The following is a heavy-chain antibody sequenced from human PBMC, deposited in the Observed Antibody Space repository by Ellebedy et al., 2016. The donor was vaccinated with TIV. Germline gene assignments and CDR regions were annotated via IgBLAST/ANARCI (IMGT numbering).Heavy chain of an antibody. Sequence: GESLKISCAASGFSCSTYSKSSLRQAPGKGLQSVAHIGQDGSERYYVDSVKGRFTISRDNAKNSRYLQMNRLRADDTTVYYCARDSPPVSSRSDYWGQGTLVTVSS. CDR1: GFSCSTYS. CDR2: IGQDGSER. D-gene: IGHD5/OR15-5a*01. J-gene: IGHJ4*02. V-gene: IGHV3-7*01. CDR3: ARDSPPVSSRSDY.